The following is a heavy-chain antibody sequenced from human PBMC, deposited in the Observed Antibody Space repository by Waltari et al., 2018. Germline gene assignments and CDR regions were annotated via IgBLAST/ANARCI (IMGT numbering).Heavy chain of an antibody. Sequence: EVQLVESGGGLVKPGGSLRLSCAASGFTFSSYSMNWVRQAPGKGLEWVSSISSSSSYIYYADSVKGRFTISRDNAKNSLYLQMNSLRAEDTAVYYCASSWSGYLGYWGQGTLVTVSS. CDR1: GFTFSSYS. CDR2: ISSSSSYI. J-gene: IGHJ4*02. CDR3: ASSWSGYLGY. D-gene: IGHD3-3*01. V-gene: IGHV3-21*01.